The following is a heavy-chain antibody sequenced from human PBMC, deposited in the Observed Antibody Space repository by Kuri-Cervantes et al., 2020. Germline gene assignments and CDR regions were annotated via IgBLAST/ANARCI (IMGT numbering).Heavy chain of an antibody. Sequence: ASVKVSCKASGYIFTSYYMHWVRQAPGQGLEWMGIINPSGGSTRYVQKFQGRVTMTRDTSATTAYMELSSLRSEDTAMYYCARGSIIITFGGVLVTSYFDYWGQGTLVTVSS. CDR3: ARGSIIITFGGVLVTSYFDY. D-gene: IGHD3-16*02. J-gene: IGHJ4*02. CDR1: GYIFTSYY. V-gene: IGHV1-46*01. CDR2: INPSGGST.